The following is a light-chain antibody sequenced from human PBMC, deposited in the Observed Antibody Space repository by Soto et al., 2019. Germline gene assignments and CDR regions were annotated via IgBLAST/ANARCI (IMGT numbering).Light chain of an antibody. CDR1: ESISTW. Sequence: VHMTHSPSSLSASVLYRVTITFQSIESISTWLSFYQQKPGKAPKLLIYAASSLESWVPPRFSGDGSGKEFTLTISSLQRDDFGIYYCQQYSRLWSFGQGTKVDI. V-gene: IGKV1-5*03. J-gene: IGKJ1*01. CDR2: AAS. CDR3: QQYSRLWS.